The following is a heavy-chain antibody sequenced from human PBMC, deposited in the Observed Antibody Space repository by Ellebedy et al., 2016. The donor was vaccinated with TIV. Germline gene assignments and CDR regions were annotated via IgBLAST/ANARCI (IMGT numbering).Heavy chain of an antibody. CDR1: GYTFTRYG. CDR2: IAVYNGHT. Sequence: ASVKVSCXVSGYTFTRYGMSWVRQAPGQGLEWMGWIAVYNGHTKYARKFQDRDVMTTKTATSTVYMELRSLRSDDTAVYYCARSRLGGGHWYFDFWGRGTLVTVSS. V-gene: IGHV1-18*01. D-gene: IGHD3-10*01. CDR3: ARSRLGGGHWYFDF. J-gene: IGHJ2*01.